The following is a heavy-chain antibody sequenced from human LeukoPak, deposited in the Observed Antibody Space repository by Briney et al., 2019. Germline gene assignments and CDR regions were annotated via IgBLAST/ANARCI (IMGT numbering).Heavy chain of an antibody. CDR2: IYYSGST. Sequence: SETLSLTCTVSGGSIRSYYWSWIRQPPGKGLEWIGYIYYSGSTNYNPSLRSRVTISVDTSKNQFSLKLSSVTAADTAVYYCARGGGVGYYYYYMDVWGKGTTVTISS. CDR3: ARGGGVGYYYYYMDV. D-gene: IGHD1-26*01. CDR1: GGSIRSYY. J-gene: IGHJ6*03. V-gene: IGHV4-59*01.